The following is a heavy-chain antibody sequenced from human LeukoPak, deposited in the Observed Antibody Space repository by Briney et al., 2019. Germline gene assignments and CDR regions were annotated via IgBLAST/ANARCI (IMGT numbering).Heavy chain of an antibody. CDR3: ARPYDSSGYYKYYFDY. V-gene: IGHV1-46*01. CDR1: VYTFTSYY. CDR2: INPSGGST. D-gene: IGHD3-22*01. J-gene: IGHJ4*02. Sequence: ASVTVSCKASVYTFTSYYMHWVRQAPGQGLEWMGIINPSGGSTSYAQKFQGRVTMTRDTSTSTVYMELSSLRSEDTAVYYCARPYDSSGYYKYYFDYWGQGTLVTVSS.